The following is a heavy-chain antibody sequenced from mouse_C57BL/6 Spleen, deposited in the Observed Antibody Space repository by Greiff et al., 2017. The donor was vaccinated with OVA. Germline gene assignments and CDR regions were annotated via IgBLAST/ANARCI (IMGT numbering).Heavy chain of an antibody. V-gene: IGHV3-6*01. CDR1: GYSITSGYY. Sequence: EVKLMESGPGLVKPSQSLSLTCSVTGYSITSGYYWNWIRQFPGNKLEWMGYISYDGSNNYNPSLKNRISITRDTSKNQFFLKLNSVTTEDTATYYCAREGTAQATDYWGQGTTLTVSS. J-gene: IGHJ2*01. CDR2: ISYDGSN. D-gene: IGHD3-2*02. CDR3: AREGTAQATDY.